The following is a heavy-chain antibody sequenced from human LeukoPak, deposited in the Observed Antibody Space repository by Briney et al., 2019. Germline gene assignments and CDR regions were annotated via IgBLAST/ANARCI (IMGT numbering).Heavy chain of an antibody. CDR2: ISSNGGST. CDR3: ARDLLAYCGGDCSMGFDY. V-gene: IGHV3-64*01. CDR1: GFTFSSYA. J-gene: IGHJ4*02. Sequence: RGSLRLSCAASGFTFSSYAMHWVRQAPGKGLEYVSAISSNGGSTYYANSVKGRFTISRDNSKNTLYLQMNSLRAEDTAVYYCARDLLAYCGGDCSMGFDYWGQGTLVTVSS. D-gene: IGHD2-21*01.